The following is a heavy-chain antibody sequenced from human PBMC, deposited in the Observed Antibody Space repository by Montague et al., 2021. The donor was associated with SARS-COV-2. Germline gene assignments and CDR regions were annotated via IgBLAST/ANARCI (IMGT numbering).Heavy chain of an antibody. J-gene: IGHJ5*02. D-gene: IGHD2-2*01. CDR1: GGSISSSNW. CDR2: FYHSGST. CDR3: ALPTAGARFDP. Sequence: SETLSLTCAVSGGSISSSNWWCWVRQPPGKGLEWICVFYHSGSTNYNPSHKRLVNKSLDKSNNHCSLKLSSVTAAATGVYYSALPTAGARFDPWGQGTLVTVSS. V-gene: IGHV4-4*02.